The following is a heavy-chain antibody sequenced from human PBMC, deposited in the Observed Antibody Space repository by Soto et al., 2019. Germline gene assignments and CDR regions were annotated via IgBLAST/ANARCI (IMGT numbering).Heavy chain of an antibody. Sequence: QVQVVESGGGVVQPGRSLRLSCAVSGFTYTNYGMHWVRQAPGKGLEWVAVIWYDGSKKYYLDSVKGRFTISRDNSKNSLDLEMNDLSAEDTAVYDCARDRAQCFDPWGQGTLVTVSS. CDR3: ARDRAQCFDP. V-gene: IGHV3-33*01. CDR2: IWYDGSKK. CDR1: GFTYTNYG. J-gene: IGHJ5*02.